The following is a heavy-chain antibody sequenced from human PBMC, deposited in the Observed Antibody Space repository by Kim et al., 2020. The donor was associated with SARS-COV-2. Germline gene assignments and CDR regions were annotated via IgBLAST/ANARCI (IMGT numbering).Heavy chain of an antibody. Sequence: GGSLRLSCAASGFTFSSYGMHWVRQAPGKGLEWVAVISYDGSNKYYADSVKGRFTISRDNSKNTLYLQMNSLRAEDTAVYYCFTFDHGDYLDYWGQGTLVTVSS. V-gene: IGHV3-30*03. CDR1: GFTFSSYG. J-gene: IGHJ4*02. CDR3: FTFDHGDYLDY. CDR2: ISYDGSNK. D-gene: IGHD3-16*01.